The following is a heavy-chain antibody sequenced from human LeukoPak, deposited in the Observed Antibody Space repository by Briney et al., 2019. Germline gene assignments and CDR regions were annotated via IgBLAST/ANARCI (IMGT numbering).Heavy chain of an antibody. V-gene: IGHV3-74*01. CDR3: ARRGRYAYFLDY. Sequence: GGSLRLSCAVSGFIFSDYWMHWVRQGPGKGLVWVSRIKSDGSSTSYADSVKGRFTISRDNAKNTVYVHMNSLRDEDTAVYYCARRGRYAYFLDYCGQGTLVTVSS. CDR1: GFIFSDYW. CDR2: IKSDGSST. J-gene: IGHJ4*02. D-gene: IGHD3-16*01.